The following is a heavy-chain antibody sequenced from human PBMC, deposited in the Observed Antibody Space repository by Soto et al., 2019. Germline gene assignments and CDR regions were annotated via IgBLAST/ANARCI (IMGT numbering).Heavy chain of an antibody. Sequence: EVQLVESGGGLVHPGGSLRLSCAASGFTFSSCWMTWVRQAPGKGLEWVANIKEDGSETYYVDSVKGRFTVSRDNAKNSLYLEMNGLGAGDTALYYCAKVNFWSGYWGLDYWGQGTLVTVSS. CDR1: GFTFSSCW. CDR2: IKEDGSET. V-gene: IGHV3-7*01. CDR3: AKVNFWSGYWGLDY. J-gene: IGHJ4*02. D-gene: IGHD3-3*01.